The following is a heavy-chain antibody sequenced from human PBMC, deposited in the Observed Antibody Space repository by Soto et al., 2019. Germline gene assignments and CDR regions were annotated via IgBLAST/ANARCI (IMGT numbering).Heavy chain of an antibody. D-gene: IGHD3-10*01. CDR1: GFTFSSYS. CDR2: ISSSSSYI. J-gene: IGHJ5*02. V-gene: IGHV3-21*01. Sequence: EVQLVESGGGLVKPGGSLRLSCATSGFTFSSYSMNWVRQAPGKGLEWVSSISSSSSYIYYADSVKGRFTISRDNAKNSLYLQMNSLRAEDTAVYYCARDKNYYGSGSYYPWFDPWGQGTLVTVCS. CDR3: ARDKNYYGSGSYYPWFDP.